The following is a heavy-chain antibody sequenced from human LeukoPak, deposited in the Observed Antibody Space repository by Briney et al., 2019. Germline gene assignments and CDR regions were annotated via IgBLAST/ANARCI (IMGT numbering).Heavy chain of an antibody. Sequence: GGSLRLSCAASGFTFSSYWMSWVRQAPGRGLEWVAYVHTDGSKYYSDSVKGRFTISRDNSKNTLDLQMNSLTVEDTAIYYCGYFGSGSSYTPDSWGQGTLVTVSS. CDR2: VHTDGSK. J-gene: IGHJ5*01. D-gene: IGHD3-10*01. V-gene: IGHV3-30*02. CDR3: GYFGSGSSYTPDS. CDR1: GFTFSSYW.